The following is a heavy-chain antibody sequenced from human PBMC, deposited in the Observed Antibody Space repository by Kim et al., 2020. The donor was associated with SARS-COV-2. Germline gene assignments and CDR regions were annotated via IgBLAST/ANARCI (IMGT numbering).Heavy chain of an antibody. Sequence: QKYQGRVTLTADESTSTAYMELSSLRSEDTAVYYCARANTIFGVVIYFDYWGQGTLVTVSS. D-gene: IGHD3-3*01. CDR3: ARANTIFGVVIYFDY. V-gene: IGHV1-69*01. J-gene: IGHJ4*02.